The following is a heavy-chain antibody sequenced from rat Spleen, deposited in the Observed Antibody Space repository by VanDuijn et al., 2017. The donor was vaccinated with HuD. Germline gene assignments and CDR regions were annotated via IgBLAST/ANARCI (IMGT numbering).Heavy chain of an antibody. CDR1: GVTFNNYW. Sequence: EVQLVESGGGLVQPGRSLKLSCVASGVTFNNYWMTWIRQAPGKGLQWVASITNTGGSRAYYPDSVEGRFTISRDNAKSTLYLQMDSLRSEDTATYHCARGFTVAVFWGQGVMVTVSS. CDR3: ARGFTVAVF. CDR2: ITNTGGSRA. V-gene: IGHV5-31*01. D-gene: IGHD1-2*01. J-gene: IGHJ2*01.